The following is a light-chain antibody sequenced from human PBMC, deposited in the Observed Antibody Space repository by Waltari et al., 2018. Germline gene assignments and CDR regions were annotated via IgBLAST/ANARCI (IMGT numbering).Light chain of an antibody. CDR1: QSVSSK. Sequence: EIVMTQSPATLSVSPGERATLSCRASQSVSSKLAWYQQKPGQAPRLLIAGASTRATGIPARFSGSGSGTEFTLTISSLQSEDFAVYYCQQYNNWPPMYTFGQGTKLEIK. CDR3: QQYNNWPPMYT. J-gene: IGKJ2*01. V-gene: IGKV3-15*01. CDR2: GAS.